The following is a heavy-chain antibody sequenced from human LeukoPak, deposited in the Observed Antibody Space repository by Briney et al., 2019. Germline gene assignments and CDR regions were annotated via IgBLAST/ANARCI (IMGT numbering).Heavy chain of an antibody. V-gene: IGHV3-30*04. D-gene: IGHD6-13*01. CDR1: GFTFSSYA. J-gene: IGHJ4*02. Sequence: GGSLRLSCVASGFTFSSYAMHWVRQAPGKGLEWVAVISYDGSNKYYADSVKGRFTISRDNSKNTLFVQMSSLRGGDTAVYFCARAPRTAANFDYWGQGTLVTVSS. CDR2: ISYDGSNK. CDR3: ARAPRTAANFDY.